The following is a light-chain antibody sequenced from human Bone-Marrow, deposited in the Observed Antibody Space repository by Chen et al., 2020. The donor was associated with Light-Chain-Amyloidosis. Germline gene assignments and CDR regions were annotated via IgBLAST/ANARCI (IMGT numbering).Light chain of an antibody. CDR1: QSVSSY. CDR2: DAS. J-gene: IGKJ5*01. Sequence: EIVLTQSPATLSLTPGERATLSCRASQSVSSYIAWYQQKPGQAPRLLIYDASNRATGIPARFSGSGSGTDFTLTISSLEPEDFAVYYCQQRTFGQGTRLEIK. V-gene: IGKV3-11*01. CDR3: QQRT.